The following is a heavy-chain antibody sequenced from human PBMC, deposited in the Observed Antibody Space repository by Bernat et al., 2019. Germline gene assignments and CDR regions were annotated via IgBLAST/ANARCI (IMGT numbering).Heavy chain of an antibody. D-gene: IGHD1-26*01. CDR2: SKNKANSYTA. CDR3: TRLERGGRSDY. V-gene: IGHV3-72*01. J-gene: IGHJ4*02. Sequence: EVQLVESGGGLVQPGGSLRLSCVGSGFTLSDHYMDWVRQTPGKGLEWIGRSKNKANSYTAEYAAFVKGRFTISRDDSKNLLSLQMNSLQTDDTAVYYCTRLERGGRSDYWGQGTLVTVSS. CDR1: GFTLSDHY.